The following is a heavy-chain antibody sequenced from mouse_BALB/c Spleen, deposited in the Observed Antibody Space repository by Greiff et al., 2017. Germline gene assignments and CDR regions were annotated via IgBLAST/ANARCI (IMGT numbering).Heavy chain of an antibody. CDR3: ARVDD. J-gene: IGHJ4*01. V-gene: IGHV1S81*02. Sequence: QVQLQQPGAELVKPGASVKLSCKASGYTFTSYWMHWVKQRPGQGLEWIGEINPSNGRTNYTEKFKSKATLTVDKSSSTAYMQLSSLTSEDSAVYYCARVDDWGQGTSVTVSS. CDR1: GYTFTSYW. CDR2: INPSNGRT.